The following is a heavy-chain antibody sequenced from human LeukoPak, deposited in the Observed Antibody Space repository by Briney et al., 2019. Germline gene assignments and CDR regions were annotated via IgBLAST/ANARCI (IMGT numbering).Heavy chain of an antibody. V-gene: IGHV4-30-4*07. CDR2: ISYSGST. CDR1: GGSISSGDYS. CDR3: ARQDIVGGSDSRGHFAY. Sequence: PSQTLSLTCAVSGGSISSGDYSWSWIRQPPGKGLEWIGYISYSGSTNHNPSLKSRVTISIDTPKNQFSLKLSSLTAADTAIYYCARQDIVGGSDSRGHFAYWGQGTLVTVSS. D-gene: IGHD1-26*01. J-gene: IGHJ4*02.